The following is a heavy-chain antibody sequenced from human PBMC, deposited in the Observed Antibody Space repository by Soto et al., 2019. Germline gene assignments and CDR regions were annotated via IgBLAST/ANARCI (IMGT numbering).Heavy chain of an antibody. D-gene: IGHD3-22*01. CDR1: GCTFSSYA. CDR2: IIPIFGTA. V-gene: IGHV1-69*13. Sequence: SVKVSCKASGCTFSSYAISWVRQAPGQGLEWMGGIIPIFGTANYAQKFQGRVTITADESTSTAYMELSSLRSEDTAVYYCARDSRFNYYDSSGGAWFDPWGQGTLVTVSS. J-gene: IGHJ5*02. CDR3: ARDSRFNYYDSSGGAWFDP.